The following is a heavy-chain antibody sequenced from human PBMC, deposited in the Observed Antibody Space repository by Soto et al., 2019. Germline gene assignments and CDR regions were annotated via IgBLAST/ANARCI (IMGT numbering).Heavy chain of an antibody. CDR3: ARDTAGFWSANPGWFDP. V-gene: IGHV1-46*01. CDR2: INPSGGST. D-gene: IGHD3-3*01. J-gene: IGHJ5*02. Sequence: ASVKVSCKASGYTFTSYYMHWVRQAPGQGLECMGIINPSGGSTSYAQKFQGRVTMTRDTSTSTVYMELSSLRSEDTAVYYCARDTAGFWSANPGWFDPWGQGTLVTVSS. CDR1: GYTFTSYY.